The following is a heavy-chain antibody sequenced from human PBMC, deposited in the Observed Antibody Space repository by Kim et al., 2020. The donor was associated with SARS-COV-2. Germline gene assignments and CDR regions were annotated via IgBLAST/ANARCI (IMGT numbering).Heavy chain of an antibody. CDR3: ARTDGTCSGGSCYGGIAFDI. Sequence: GGSLRLSCAASGFTVSSNYMSWVRQAPGKGLEWVSALYTGGGTYYADSVKGRFTISRDNSKNTLYLQMNSLRAEDTAVYYCARTDGTCSGGSCYGGIAFDIWGQGTMVTVSS. D-gene: IGHD2-15*01. J-gene: IGHJ3*02. CDR1: GFTVSSNY. CDR2: LYTGGGT. V-gene: IGHV3-53*01.